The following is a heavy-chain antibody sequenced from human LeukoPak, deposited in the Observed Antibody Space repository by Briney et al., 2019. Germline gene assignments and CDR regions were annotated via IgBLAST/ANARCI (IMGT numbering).Heavy chain of an antibody. J-gene: IGHJ4*02. D-gene: IGHD4-17*01. CDR1: GFTFSSYE. CDR3: ARDAGTVTTFDY. V-gene: IGHV3-48*03. Sequence: PGGSLRLSCAASGFTFSSYEMNWVRQAPGKGLEWVSYNSSSGSTIYYADSVKGRFTISRDNAKNSLYLQMNSLRAEDTAVYYCARDAGTVTTFDYWGQGTLVTVSS. CDR2: NSSSGSTI.